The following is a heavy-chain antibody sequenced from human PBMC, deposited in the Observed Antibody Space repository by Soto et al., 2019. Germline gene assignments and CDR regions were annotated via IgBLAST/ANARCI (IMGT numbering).Heavy chain of an antibody. CDR1: GGSISSGDYY. J-gene: IGHJ4*02. Sequence: QVQLQESGPGLVKPSQTLSLTCTVSGGSISSGDYYWSWIRQPPGKGLEWIGYIYYSGSTYYNPSLRSRVTRSVDTSKNQCSLKLSSVTAADTAVYYCARRTQVGYSGYDQDYYFDYWGQGTLVTVSS. V-gene: IGHV4-30-4*01. CDR3: ARRTQVGYSGYDQDYYFDY. D-gene: IGHD5-12*01. CDR2: IYYSGST.